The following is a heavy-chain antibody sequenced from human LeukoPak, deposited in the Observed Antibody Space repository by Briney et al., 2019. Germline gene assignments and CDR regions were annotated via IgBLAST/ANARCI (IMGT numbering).Heavy chain of an antibody. V-gene: IGHV3-53*01. CDR1: GFTVTSNS. J-gene: IGHJ5*02. CDR2: ISTGDEI. CDR3: ATSQGPGNHWFDP. Sequence: GGSLRLSCAASGFTVTSNSMNWVRQAPGKGLEWVSVISTGDEIHYAESVRGRFTISRDSSSNTLSLHMNSLRVEDAAIYYCATSQGPGNHWFDPWGQGTLVTVSS.